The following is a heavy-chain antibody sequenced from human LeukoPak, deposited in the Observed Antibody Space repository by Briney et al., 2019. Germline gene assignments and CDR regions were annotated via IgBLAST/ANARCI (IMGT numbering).Heavy chain of an antibody. CDR2: IIPIFGTA. D-gene: IGHD2-2*01. Sequence: SVKVSCKASGGTFSSYAISWVRQAPGQGLEWMGGIIPIFGTANYAQKFQGRVPITTDESTSTAYMELSSLRSEDTAVYYCARAAQGYCSSTSCYGGGNWFNPWGQGTLVTVSS. V-gene: IGHV1-69*05. J-gene: IGHJ5*02. CDR3: ARAAQGYCSSTSCYGGGNWFNP. CDR1: GGTFSSYA.